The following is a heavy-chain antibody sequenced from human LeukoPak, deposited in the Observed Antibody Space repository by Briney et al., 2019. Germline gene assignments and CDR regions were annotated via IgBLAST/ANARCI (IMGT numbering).Heavy chain of an antibody. J-gene: IGHJ4*02. CDR1: GGTFSSYA. CDR3: ARDLGVSRGYYPEN. Sequence: GASVKVSCKASGGTFSSYAISWVRQAPGQGLEWMGWISAYNGNTNYAQKLQGRVTMTTDTSTSTAYMELRSLRSDDTAVYYCARDLGVSRGYYPENWGQGTLVTVSS. CDR2: ISAYNGNT. D-gene: IGHD3-22*01. V-gene: IGHV1-18*01.